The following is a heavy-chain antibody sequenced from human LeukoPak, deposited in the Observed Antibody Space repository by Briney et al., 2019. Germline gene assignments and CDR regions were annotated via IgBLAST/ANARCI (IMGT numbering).Heavy chain of an antibody. V-gene: IGHV1-69*13. J-gene: IGHJ4*02. CDR2: IIPIFGTA. D-gene: IGHD2-2*02. Sequence: SVKVSCKASGGTFSSYAISWVRQAPGQGLEWMGVIIPIFGTANYAQKFQGRVTMTADESTSTACMELSSLRSEDTAVYYCARGLPPGYCSSTSCYTPNFDYWGQGTLVTVSS. CDR3: ARGLPPGYCSSTSCYTPNFDY. CDR1: GGTFSSYA.